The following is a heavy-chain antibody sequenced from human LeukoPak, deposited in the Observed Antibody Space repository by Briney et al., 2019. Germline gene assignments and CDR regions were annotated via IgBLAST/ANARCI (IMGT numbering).Heavy chain of an antibody. D-gene: IGHD3-9*01. J-gene: IGHJ4*02. CDR2: ISGSGGST. CDR3: AKDRADILTGYLFYFDY. Sequence: AGGSLRLSCAASGFTFSSYAMSWVRQAPGKGLEWASAISGSGGSTYYADSVKGRFTISRDNSKNTLYLQMNSLRAEDTAVYYCAKDRADILTGYLFYFDYWGQGTLVTVSS. V-gene: IGHV3-23*01. CDR1: GFTFSSYA.